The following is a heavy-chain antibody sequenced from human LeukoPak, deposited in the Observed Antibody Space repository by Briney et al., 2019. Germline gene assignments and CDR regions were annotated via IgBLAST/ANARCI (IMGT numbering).Heavy chain of an antibody. Sequence: PGGSLRLSCAASGFTFSDYYMTWIRQAPGKGLEWVSYISGVASDIYYGDSVKGRSTISRDNAKNSVYLQMNSLRAEDTAVYYCARGGALGMDVWGQGTTVTVSS. D-gene: IGHD1-26*01. J-gene: IGHJ6*02. CDR1: GFTFSDYY. V-gene: IGHV3-11*01. CDR3: ARGGALGMDV. CDR2: ISGVASDI.